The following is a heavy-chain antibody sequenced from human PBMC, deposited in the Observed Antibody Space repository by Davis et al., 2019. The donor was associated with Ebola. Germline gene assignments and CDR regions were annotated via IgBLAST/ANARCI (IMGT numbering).Heavy chain of an antibody. V-gene: IGHV4-34*01. J-gene: IGHJ5*02. Sequence: SETLSLTCAVYGGSLSTHSWNWIRQPPGKGLEWIGEISHTGITNYNPSLKSRVTISVDTSKNQFSLKLSSVTAADTAVYYCARGRRYCSGGSCYSNWFDPWGQGTLVTVSS. D-gene: IGHD2-15*01. CDR3: ARGRRYCSGGSCYSNWFDP. CDR2: ISHTGIT. CDR1: GGSLSTHS.